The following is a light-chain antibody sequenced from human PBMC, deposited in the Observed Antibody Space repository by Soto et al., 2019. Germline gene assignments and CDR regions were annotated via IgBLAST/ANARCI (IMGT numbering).Light chain of an antibody. CDR1: QDISDY. J-gene: IGKJ1*01. CDR2: AAS. CDR3: QESYSTPLWT. V-gene: IGKV1-39*01. Sequence: SPLTQSPSFLAASVRDRVTITCRASQDISDYLAWYQQRPGKAPKLLIYAASNLQSGVPSRFSGSGSGTDFTLTISSLQPEDFATYYCQESYSTPLWTFGQGTKVDIK.